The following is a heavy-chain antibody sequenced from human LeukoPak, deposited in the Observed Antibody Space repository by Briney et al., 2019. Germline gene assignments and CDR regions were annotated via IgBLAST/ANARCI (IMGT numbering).Heavy chain of an antibody. V-gene: IGHV3-30*18. CDR1: GFTFSSYG. CDR2: ISYDGSNK. D-gene: IGHD2/OR15-2a*01. CDR3: AKDPLLTVAGAFDI. Sequence: GGSLRLSCAASGFTFSSYGMHWVRQAPGKGLEWVAVISYDGSNKYYADSVKGRFTISRDNSKNTLYLQMNSLRAEDTAVYYCAKDPLLTVAGAFDIWGQGTMVTVSS. J-gene: IGHJ3*02.